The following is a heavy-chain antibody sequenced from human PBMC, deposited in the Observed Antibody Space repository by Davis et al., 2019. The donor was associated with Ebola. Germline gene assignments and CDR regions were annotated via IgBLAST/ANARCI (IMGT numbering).Heavy chain of an antibody. V-gene: IGHV4-31*03. J-gene: IGHJ4*02. Sequence: SETLSLTCTVSGDSVSSGAYYWSWIRQHPGKGLEWIGYIYYSGSTYYNPSLKSRLTISVDTSKNQFSLKLSSVTAADTAVYYCARGGLWFGELLSYYFDYWGQGTLVTVSS. D-gene: IGHD3-10*01. CDR1: GDSVSSGAYY. CDR2: IYYSGST. CDR3: ARGGLWFGELLSYYFDY.